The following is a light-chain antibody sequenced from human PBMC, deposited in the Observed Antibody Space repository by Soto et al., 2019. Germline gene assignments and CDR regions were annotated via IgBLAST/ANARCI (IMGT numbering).Light chain of an antibody. J-gene: IGKJ1*01. CDR1: QNVNKW. Sequence: DIQMTQSPSTLSASVGDRVPITCRASQNVNKWLAGFQQKPGKVPTLLIFDASTLHTGVPSRFGGGGSGTEFTLTISGLQPDDFATYYCQQYNSYSPWTFGPGTKVDIK. CDR3: QQYNSYSPWT. V-gene: IGKV1-5*01. CDR2: DAS.